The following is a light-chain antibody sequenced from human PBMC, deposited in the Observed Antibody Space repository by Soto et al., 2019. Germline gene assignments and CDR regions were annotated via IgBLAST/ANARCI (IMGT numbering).Light chain of an antibody. CDR1: QSVSSTY. Sequence: EIVLTQSPGTLSLSPGERATLSCRASQSVSSTYLIWYQQKPGQAPRLLIYGASSRATGVPDRFSGSGSGTEFTLTISSLQPDDFATYYCQQCSSYYTFGQGTKVDIK. CDR2: GAS. CDR3: QQCSSYYT. J-gene: IGKJ2*01. V-gene: IGKV3-20*01.